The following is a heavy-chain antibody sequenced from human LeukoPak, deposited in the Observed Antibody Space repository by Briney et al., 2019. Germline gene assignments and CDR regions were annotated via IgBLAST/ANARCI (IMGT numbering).Heavy chain of an antibody. CDR2: IRGYNGDT. CDR3: ARALYRRIRYRPGTTFDY. CDR1: GYTFTSYG. V-gene: IGHV1-18*01. J-gene: IGHJ4*02. Sequence: ASVKVSCKASGYTFTSYGISWVRQAPGQGLEWMGWIRGYNGDTNYAQKLQGRVTMTTDTSTSTAYMELRGLRSDDTAVYYCARALYRRIRYRPGTTFDYWGQGTLVTVSS. D-gene: IGHD1-1*01.